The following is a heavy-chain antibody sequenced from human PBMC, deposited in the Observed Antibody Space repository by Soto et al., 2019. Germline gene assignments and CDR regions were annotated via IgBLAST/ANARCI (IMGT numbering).Heavy chain of an antibody. Sequence: KPSETVSLTCTVSGGSISSSSYYWGWIRQPPGKGLEWIGSIYYSGSTYYNPSLKSRVTISVDTSKNQFSLKLSSVTAADTAVYYCARKWLLYYGMDVWGQGTTVTVSS. J-gene: IGHJ6*02. CDR2: IYYSGST. CDR1: GGSISSSSYY. D-gene: IGHD3-22*01. V-gene: IGHV4-39*01. CDR3: ARKWLLYYGMDV.